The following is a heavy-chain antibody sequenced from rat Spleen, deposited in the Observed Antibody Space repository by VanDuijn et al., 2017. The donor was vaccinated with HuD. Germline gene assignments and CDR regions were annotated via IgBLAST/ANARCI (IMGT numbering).Heavy chain of an antibody. CDR1: GLSFSNYD. J-gene: IGHJ4*01. V-gene: IGHV5-29*01. CDR2: ISYDGSST. D-gene: IGHD4-3*01. Sequence: EVQLVESGGGLVQPGRSLKLSCVASGLSFSNYDMAWVRQAPTKGLEWVASISYDGSSTYYRDSVKGRFTISRDDAKSTLYLQMDSLRSEDTATYYCARHNSGYGVMDAWGQGASVTVSS. CDR3: ARHNSGYGVMDA.